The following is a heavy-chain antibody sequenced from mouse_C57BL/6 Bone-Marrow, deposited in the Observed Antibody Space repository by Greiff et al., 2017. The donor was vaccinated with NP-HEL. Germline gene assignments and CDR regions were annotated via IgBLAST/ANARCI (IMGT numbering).Heavy chain of an antibody. V-gene: IGHV1-64*01. Sequence: QVQLQQPGAELVKPGASVKLSCKASGYTFTSYWMHWVKQRPGQGLEWIGMIHPNSGSTNYNEKFKSKATLTVDKSSSTAYMQLSSLTSKDSAFYYCASGLGWFAYWGQGTLVTVSA. CDR3: ASGLGWFAY. D-gene: IGHD4-1*01. J-gene: IGHJ3*01. CDR1: GYTFTSYW. CDR2: IHPNSGST.